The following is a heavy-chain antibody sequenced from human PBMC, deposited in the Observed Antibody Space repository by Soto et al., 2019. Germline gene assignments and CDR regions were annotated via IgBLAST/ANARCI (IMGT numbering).Heavy chain of an antibody. CDR3: RIWPKGVPAAITAGMDV. CDR1: GFTFSSYA. J-gene: IGHJ6*02. Sequence: HPGGSLRLSCAASGFTFSSYAMSWVRQAPGKGLEWVSAISGSGGSTYYADSVKGRFTISRDNSKNTLYLQMNSLRAEDTAVYYCRIWPKGVPAAITAGMDVWGQGTTVTVSS. CDR2: ISGSGGST. V-gene: IGHV3-23*01. D-gene: IGHD2-2*01.